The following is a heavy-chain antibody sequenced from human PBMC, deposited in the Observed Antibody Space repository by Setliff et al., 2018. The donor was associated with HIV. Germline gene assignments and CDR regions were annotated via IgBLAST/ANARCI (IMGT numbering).Heavy chain of an antibody. J-gene: IGHJ4*02. CDR3: ARRQQWLGREYYFDY. D-gene: IGHD6-19*01. V-gene: IGHV1-2*02. CDR2: INPNSGDT. Sequence: ASVKVSCKASAYTFTDYYMHWVRQAPGQGLEWTGWINPNSGDTNYAQEFQGRVTMTRDTSIKTAYMELSSLRSDDTAVYYCARRQQWLGREYYFDYWGQGTLVTVSS. CDR1: AYTFTDYY.